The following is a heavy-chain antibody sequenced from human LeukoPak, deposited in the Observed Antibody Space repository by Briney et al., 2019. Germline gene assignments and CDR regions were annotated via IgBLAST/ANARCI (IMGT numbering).Heavy chain of an antibody. CDR1: GLTFSYYA. V-gene: IGHV3-23*01. CDR3: AKVIMGGMDV. CDR2: IDNSGGST. Sequence: PGGSLRLSCAASGLTFSYYAMSWVRQAPGKGLEWVSAIDNSGGSTYYADSVKGRFTISRDNSKNTLYLQMNGLRAEDTAIYYCAKVIMGGMDVWGQGTTVTVSS. J-gene: IGHJ6*02.